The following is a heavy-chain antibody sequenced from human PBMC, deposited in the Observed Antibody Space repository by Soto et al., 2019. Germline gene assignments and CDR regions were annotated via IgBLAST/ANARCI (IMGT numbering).Heavy chain of an antibody. Sequence: GGSLRLSCAASGFTFSSYEMNWVRQAPGKGLERVSYISSSGSTIYYADSVKGRFTIPRDNAKNSLYLQMNSLRAEDTAVYYCARDRISRWYYYYGMDVWGQGTTVTVSS. CDR3: ARDRISRWYYYYGMDV. J-gene: IGHJ6*02. CDR1: GFTFSSYE. D-gene: IGHD2-15*01. CDR2: ISSSGSTI. V-gene: IGHV3-48*03.